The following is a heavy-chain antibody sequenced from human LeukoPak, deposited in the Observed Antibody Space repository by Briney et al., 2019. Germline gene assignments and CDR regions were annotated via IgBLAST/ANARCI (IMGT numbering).Heavy chain of an antibody. D-gene: IGHD3-10*01. CDR3: AREYGSGSYYPNYYYFMDV. J-gene: IGHJ6*03. Sequence: SETLSLTCFVSSGSFSGNSWNWIRQPAGKGLEWIGRLSASGSTNYNPSLKARVTMSIDTSKNQFSLNLSSVTAADTAVYYCAREYGSGSYYPNYYYFMDVWGKGTAVIISS. CDR1: SGSFSGNS. V-gene: IGHV4-4*07. CDR2: LSASGST.